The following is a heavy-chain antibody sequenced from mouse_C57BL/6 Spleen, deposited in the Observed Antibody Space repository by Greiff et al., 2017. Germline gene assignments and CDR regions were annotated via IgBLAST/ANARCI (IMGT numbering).Heavy chain of an antibody. D-gene: IGHD3-1*01. CDR2: IYPSDSET. CDR3: ARLGAIHAMDY. J-gene: IGHJ4*01. V-gene: IGHV1-61*01. CDR1: GYTFTSYW. Sequence: QVQLQQPGAELVRPGSSVKLSCKASGYTFTSYWMDWVKQRPGQGLEWIGNIYPSDSETHYNQKFKDKATLTVDKSSSTAYMQLSSLTSEDSAVYYCARLGAIHAMDYWGQGTSVTVSS.